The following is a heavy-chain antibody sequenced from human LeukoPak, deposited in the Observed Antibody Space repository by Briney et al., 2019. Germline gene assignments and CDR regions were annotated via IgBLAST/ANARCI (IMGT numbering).Heavy chain of an antibody. CDR3: ARDRVGSGWPRPWYFEF. CDR2: INPNTGAT. Sequence: ASVTVSCTPSGYTFTGYYLHWVRQAPGQGLEWMGWINPNTGATIYAEKFQGRVTITRDTSIDTAYMEMRSLRSDDTAVYYCARDRVGSGWPRPWYFEFWGRGTLITVSS. V-gene: IGHV1-2*02. J-gene: IGHJ4*02. CDR1: GYTFTGYY. D-gene: IGHD6-19*01.